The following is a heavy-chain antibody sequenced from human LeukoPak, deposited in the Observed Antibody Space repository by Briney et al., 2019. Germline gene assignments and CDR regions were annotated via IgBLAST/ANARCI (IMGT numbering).Heavy chain of an antibody. Sequence: GGSLRLSCVASGFPFSDYSMNWVRQAPGKGLEWISYIGISSGNTKYAGSVKGRFTISGDSAKNSLYLQMNSLRVEDTAVYFCARDHNYAFDNWGQGTLVIVSS. D-gene: IGHD1-1*01. CDR3: ARDHNYAFDN. J-gene: IGHJ4*02. V-gene: IGHV3-48*04. CDR2: IGISSGNT. CDR1: GFPFSDYS.